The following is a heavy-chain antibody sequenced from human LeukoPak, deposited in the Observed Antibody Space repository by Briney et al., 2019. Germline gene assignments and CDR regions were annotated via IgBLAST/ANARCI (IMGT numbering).Heavy chain of an antibody. V-gene: IGHV3-21*04. CDR2: ISSSSSYI. D-gene: IGHD2-15*01. CDR3: AREKSGYCSGGSCYYYGMDV. CDR1: GFTFSSYS. Sequence: GGSLRLSCAASGFTFSSYSMNWVRQAPGKGLEWVSSISSSSSYIYYADTVKGRFTISRDNAKNSLYLQMNSLRAEDTAVYYCAREKSGYCSGGSCYYYGMDVWGQGTTVTVSS. J-gene: IGHJ6*02.